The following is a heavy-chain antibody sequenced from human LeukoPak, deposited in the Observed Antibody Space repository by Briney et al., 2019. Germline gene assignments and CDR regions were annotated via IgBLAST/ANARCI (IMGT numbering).Heavy chain of an antibody. J-gene: IGHJ1*01. V-gene: IGHV3-74*01. CDR3: ARKSAAHFEH. CDR2: IYTDGSST. CDR1: GFTFSSYW. Sequence: GGSLRLSCAASGFTFSSYWMHWVRQAPGEGLVWVSRIYTDGSSTIYADSVKGRFTMSRDNAKSTLYLQMNSLRDEDTAVYYCARKSAAHFEHWGQRTLVSVSS.